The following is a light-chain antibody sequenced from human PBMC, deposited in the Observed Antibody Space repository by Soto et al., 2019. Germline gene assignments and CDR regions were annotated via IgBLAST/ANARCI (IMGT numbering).Light chain of an antibody. Sequence: EVVLTQSPGTLCLSPGERATLSCRASQSLNSNYLAWYQQKPGQAPRLLIYGASNRATGIPDRFSGSGSGTDFALTISRLEREDFAVYYCQQYGTSSITFGQGTRLEI. V-gene: IGKV3-20*01. CDR3: QQYGTSSIT. CDR2: GAS. CDR1: QSLNSNY. J-gene: IGKJ5*01.